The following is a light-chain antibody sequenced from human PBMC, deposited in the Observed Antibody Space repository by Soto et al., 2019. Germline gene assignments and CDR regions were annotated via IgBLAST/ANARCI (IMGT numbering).Light chain of an antibody. CDR3: GTRDIRLSVVV. J-gene: IGLJ2*01. CDR2: DTN. Sequence: QSALTQPPSVSAAPGQKVTISCSGSGSNIGKNDVSWYLQLPGAAPKLLIYDTNKRPSGIPDRFSGSKSGTSATLGITGLQTGDEADYFCGTRDIRLSVVVFCGGIHLTVL. CDR1: GSNIGKND. V-gene: IGLV1-51*01.